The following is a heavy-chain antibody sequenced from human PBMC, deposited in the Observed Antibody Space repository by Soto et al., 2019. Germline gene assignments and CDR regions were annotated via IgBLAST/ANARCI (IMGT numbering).Heavy chain of an antibody. CDR3: ARDPRYCSRGDCHSYYYYYYMDV. J-gene: IGHJ6*03. CDR1: GFTFSGYS. Sequence: EVQLVESGGGLVQPGGSLRLSCAAFGFTFSGYSMNWVRQAPGKGLEWVSYVSSSSSRIYYADSVKGRFTISRDNAKNSLDMKMKSRSADDTAAYYCARDPRYCSRGDCHSYYYYYYMDVWGKGTTFTFSS. V-gene: IGHV3-48*01. D-gene: IGHD2-15*01. CDR2: VSSSSSRI.